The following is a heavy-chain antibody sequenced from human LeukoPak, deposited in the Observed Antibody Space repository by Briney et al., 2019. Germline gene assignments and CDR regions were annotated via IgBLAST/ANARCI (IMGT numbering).Heavy chain of an antibody. Sequence: SETLSLTCTVSGGSISSYYRSWIRQPPGKGLEWIGYIYTSGSTNYNPSLKSRVTISVDTSKNQFSLKLSSVTAADTAVYYCASVRAYSSGWYGSSYYYYMDVWGKGTTVTVSS. CDR3: ASVRAYSSGWYGSSYYYYMDV. D-gene: IGHD6-19*01. V-gene: IGHV4-4*09. J-gene: IGHJ6*03. CDR2: IYTSGST. CDR1: GGSISSYY.